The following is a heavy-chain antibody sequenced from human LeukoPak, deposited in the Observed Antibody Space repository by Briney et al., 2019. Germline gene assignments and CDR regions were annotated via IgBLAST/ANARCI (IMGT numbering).Heavy chain of an antibody. D-gene: IGHD6-13*01. CDR1: GYTFTSYG. Sequence: ASVTVSCKASGYTFTSYGISWVRQAPGQGLEWMGWISAYNGNTNYAQKLQGRVTMTTDTSTSTAYMELRSLRSDDTAVYYCARDAQVAAAGLLDYWGQGTLVTVSS. J-gene: IGHJ4*02. CDR2: ISAYNGNT. V-gene: IGHV1-18*01. CDR3: ARDAQVAAAGLLDY.